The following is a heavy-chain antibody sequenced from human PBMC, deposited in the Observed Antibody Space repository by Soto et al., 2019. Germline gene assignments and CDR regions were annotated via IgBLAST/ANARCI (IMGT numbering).Heavy chain of an antibody. CDR3: SRGILV. D-gene: IGHD5-18*01. CDR2: ISYGGST. Sequence: QVQLQESGPGLVKPSQTLSLTCTVSGGSINSGGYCWSWIRQHPGKGLDWIGCISYGGSTSYNPPLKSRVTISVDTSKNQFPLTLTSVTAADTAVYYCSRGILVWGQGALITVSS. V-gene: IGHV4-31*03. J-gene: IGHJ4*02. CDR1: GGSINSGGYC.